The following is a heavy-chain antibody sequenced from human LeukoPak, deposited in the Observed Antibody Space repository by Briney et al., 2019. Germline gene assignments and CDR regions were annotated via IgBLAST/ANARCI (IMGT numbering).Heavy chain of an antibody. Sequence: SVKVPCKASGYTFTGYYMHWVRQAPGQGLEWMGGIIPIFGTPNYAQKFQGRVKVTTDDATGTAYMELSSLMSEDTAIYYCARVDRYHFYLDVWGKGTPVTVSS. CDR1: GYTFTGYY. J-gene: IGHJ6*03. V-gene: IGHV1-69*05. CDR2: IIPIFGTP. CDR3: ARVDRYHFYLDV.